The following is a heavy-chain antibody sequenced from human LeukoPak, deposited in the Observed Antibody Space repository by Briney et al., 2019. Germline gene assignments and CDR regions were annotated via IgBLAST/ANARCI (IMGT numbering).Heavy chain of an antibody. D-gene: IGHD6-19*01. CDR2: IQYDGSIK. Sequence: GGSLRLSCAASGFTFNTYGMLWIRQAPGKGLEWVAFIQYDGSIKYYGDSVKGRFTISRDNFKNTLYLQMNSPRPEDTAVYYCTRDSGSVWYEAHLDPWGQGTLVTVSS. J-gene: IGHJ5*02. CDR1: GFTFNTYG. V-gene: IGHV3-30*02. CDR3: TRDSGSVWYEAHLDP.